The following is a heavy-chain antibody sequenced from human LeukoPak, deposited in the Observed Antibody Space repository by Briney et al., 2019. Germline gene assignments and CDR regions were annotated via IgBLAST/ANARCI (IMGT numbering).Heavy chain of an antibody. D-gene: IGHD1-26*01. CDR3: ARDTSGPLYYLDY. Sequence: ASVKVSCKASGYTFTGYYLHWVRQAPGQGLEWMGWINPNSGGTKYAQKFQGRVTMTRDTSIRTAYLELSRLKSDDAAVYYCARDTSGPLYYLDYWGQGTLVTVSS. CDR1: GYTFTGYY. V-gene: IGHV1-2*02. J-gene: IGHJ4*02. CDR2: INPNSGGT.